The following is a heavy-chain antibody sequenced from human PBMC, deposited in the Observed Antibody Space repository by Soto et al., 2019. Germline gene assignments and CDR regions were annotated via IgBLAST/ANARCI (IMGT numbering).Heavy chain of an antibody. D-gene: IGHD3-10*01. J-gene: IGHJ4*02. CDR2: ISAHYGNT. Sequence: QVHLVQSGAEVKKPGASVKVSCKGSGYAFTTYGITWVRQAPGQGLEWMGWISAHYGNTNYAQKLQGRVTVTRDTFTSTAYRELRSLRSDVTAVYYCATGRYGEYWGQGALVTLSS. CDR3: ATGRYGEY. V-gene: IGHV1-18*01. CDR1: GYAFTTYG.